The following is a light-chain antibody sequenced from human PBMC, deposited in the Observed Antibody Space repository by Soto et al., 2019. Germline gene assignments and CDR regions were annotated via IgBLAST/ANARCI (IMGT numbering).Light chain of an antibody. CDR3: QQRSNWLT. V-gene: IGKV3-11*01. CDR1: QSVSSY. Sequence: EIVLTQSPATLSLSPGERATLSCRASQSVSSYLALYQQKPGQAPRLLIYDASNRATGIPARFSGSGSGTDFTLTISRLEAEDFAVYYCQQRSNWLTFGGGTKVEIK. CDR2: DAS. J-gene: IGKJ4*01.